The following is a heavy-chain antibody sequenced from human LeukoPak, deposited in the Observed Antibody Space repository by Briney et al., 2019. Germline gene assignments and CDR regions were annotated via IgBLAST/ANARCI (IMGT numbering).Heavy chain of an antibody. J-gene: IGHJ3*01. V-gene: IGHV3-23*01. Sequence: PGGSLRLSCAASGFTFSSYSMNWVRQAPGKGLEWVSLISFSGGSTYYADSVKGRFTISRDNSKDTLYLQMNDLRAEDTAMYYCARDIQLSTWGLGTMVTVSS. D-gene: IGHD3-16*02. CDR3: ARDIQLST. CDR2: ISFSGGST. CDR1: GFTFSSYS.